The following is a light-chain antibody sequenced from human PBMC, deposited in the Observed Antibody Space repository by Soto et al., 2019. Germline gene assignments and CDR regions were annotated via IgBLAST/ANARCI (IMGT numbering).Light chain of an antibody. V-gene: IGKV3-20*01. CDR1: QSVSSIY. Sequence: EIVLTQSPGTLSLSPGERATLSCRASQSVSSIYFAWYQQKSCHAPRLLIYGASTRATGISDRFSGSGSGTEFPLTISSLEPDDFAVYYCQQYGTSPLTFGGGTKVEIK. CDR3: QQYGTSPLT. J-gene: IGKJ4*01. CDR2: GAS.